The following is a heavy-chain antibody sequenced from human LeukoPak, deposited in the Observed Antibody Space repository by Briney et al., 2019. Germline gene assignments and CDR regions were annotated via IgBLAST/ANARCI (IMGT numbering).Heavy chain of an antibody. CDR1: GFTFSSYD. Sequence: GGSLRLSCAASGFTFSSYDMTWVRQAPGKGLEWVSGISWNSGSIGYADSVKGRFTISRDNAKNSLYLQMNSLRAEDMALYYCAKDINANPDAFDIWGQGTMVTVSS. V-gene: IGHV3-9*03. J-gene: IGHJ3*02. CDR3: AKDINANPDAFDI. D-gene: IGHD2-2*01. CDR2: ISWNSGSI.